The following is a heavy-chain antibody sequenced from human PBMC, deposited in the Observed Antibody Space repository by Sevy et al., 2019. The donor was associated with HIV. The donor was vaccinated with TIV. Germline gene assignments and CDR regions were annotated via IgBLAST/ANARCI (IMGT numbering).Heavy chain of an antibody. CDR2: IIRIFGTA. CDR1: GGTFSSYA. D-gene: IGHD1-26*01. J-gene: IGHJ6*02. CDR3: AIVDRVGATSHYYYGMDV. V-gene: IGHV1-69*13. Sequence: ASVKVSCKASGGTFSSYAISWVRQAPGQGLEWMGGIIRIFGTANYAQKFQGRVTITADESTSTAYMELSSLRSEDTAVYYCAIVDRVGATSHYYYGMDVWGQGTTVTVSS.